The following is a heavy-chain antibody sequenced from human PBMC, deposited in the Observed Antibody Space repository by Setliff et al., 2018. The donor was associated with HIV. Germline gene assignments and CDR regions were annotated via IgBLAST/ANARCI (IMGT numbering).Heavy chain of an antibody. CDR3: ARSHFYCSGGSCYSGYFDY. CDR2: IHHSGST. D-gene: IGHD2-15*01. J-gene: IGHJ4*02. Sequence: PSETLSLTCAVSDYSISSAYYWGWIRQPPGKGLEWIGNIHHSGSTNYNPSLKSRVTISVDTSKNQFSLKLSSVTAADTAVYYCARSHFYCSGGSCYSGYFDYWGQGTLVTVSS. V-gene: IGHV4-38-2*01. CDR1: DYSISSAYY.